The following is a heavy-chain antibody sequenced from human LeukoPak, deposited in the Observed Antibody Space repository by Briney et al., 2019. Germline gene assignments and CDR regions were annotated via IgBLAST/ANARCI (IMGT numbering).Heavy chain of an antibody. CDR1: GYSFTSYW. J-gene: IGHJ1*01. CDR2: IYPGDSDT. Sequence: GESLKISCKGAGYSFTSYWIGWVRQMPGKGLERMGIIYPGDSDTRYSPSFQGQVTISVDKSISTAYLQWNSLKASDTAMYYCARRAYYYDSSGYHEYFQHWGQGTLVTVSS. CDR3: ARRAYYYDSSGYHEYFQH. V-gene: IGHV5-51*01. D-gene: IGHD3-22*01.